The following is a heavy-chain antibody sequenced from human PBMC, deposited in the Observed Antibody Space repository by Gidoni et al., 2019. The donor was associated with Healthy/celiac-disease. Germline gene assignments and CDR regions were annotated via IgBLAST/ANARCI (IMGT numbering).Heavy chain of an antibody. D-gene: IGHD3-10*01. CDR3: ARAFYYYGSGSYYR. CDR2: ISYDGSNK. CDR1: SSYA. J-gene: IGHJ4*02. V-gene: IGHV3-30-3*01. Sequence: SSYAMHWVRQAPGKGLEWVAVISYDGSNKYYADSVKGRFTISRDNSKNTLYLQMNSLRAEDTAVYYCARAFYYYGSGSYYRWGQGTLVTVSS.